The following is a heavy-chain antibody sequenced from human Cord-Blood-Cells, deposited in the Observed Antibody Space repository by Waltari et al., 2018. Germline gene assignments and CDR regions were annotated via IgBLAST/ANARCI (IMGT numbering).Heavy chain of an antibody. CDR2: IYYSGST. J-gene: IGHJ3*02. Sequence: QLQLQESGPGLVKPSETLSLTCTVSGGSISSSSYYWGWFRPPPGKGLEWIGSIYYSGSTYYNPSLKSRVTISVDTSKNQFSLKLSSVTAADTAVYYCARPQLPFHSSSSAFDIWGQGTMVTVSS. V-gene: IGHV4-39*01. D-gene: IGHD6-6*01. CDR1: GGSISSSSYY. CDR3: ARPQLPFHSSSSAFDI.